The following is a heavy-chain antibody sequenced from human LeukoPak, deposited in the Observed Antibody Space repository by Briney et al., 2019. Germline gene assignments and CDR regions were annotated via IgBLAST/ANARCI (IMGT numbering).Heavy chain of an antibody. CDR3: AREITMVQDP. D-gene: IGHD3-10*01. Sequence: ASVKVSCKASGYTFTSYGISWVRQAPGQGLEWMGWISTYNGNTNYAQKFQGRVTITADESTSTAYMELSSLRSEDTAVYYCAREITMVQDPWGQGTLVTVSS. J-gene: IGHJ5*02. V-gene: IGHV1-18*01. CDR1: GYTFTSYG. CDR2: ISTYNGNT.